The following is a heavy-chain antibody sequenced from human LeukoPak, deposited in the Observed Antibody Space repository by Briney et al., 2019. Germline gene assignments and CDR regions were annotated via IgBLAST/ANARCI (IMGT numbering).Heavy chain of an antibody. Sequence: SVKVSCKASGGTFSSYAISWVRQAPGQGLEWMGGIIPIFGTANYAQKFQGRVTMTTDTSTNTAYMELRSLTSDDTAVYYCARTFYDFWSGFSNYDSFHIWGQGTLVTVSS. CDR1: GGTFSSYA. J-gene: IGHJ3*02. CDR2: IIPIFGTA. V-gene: IGHV1-69*05. D-gene: IGHD3-3*01. CDR3: ARTFYDFWSGFSNYDSFHI.